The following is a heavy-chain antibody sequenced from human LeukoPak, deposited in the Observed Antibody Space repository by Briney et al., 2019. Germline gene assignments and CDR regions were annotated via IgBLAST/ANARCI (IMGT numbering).Heavy chain of an antibody. CDR3: AKGKQWLPDV. J-gene: IGHJ6*02. V-gene: IGHV3-9*01. Sequence: GGSLRLSCAASGFTFSSYAMSWVRQAPGKGLEWVSGISWNSGSIGYADSVKGRFTISRDNAKNSLYLQMNSLRAEDTALYYCAKGKQWLPDVWGQGTTVTVSS. CDR1: GFTFSSYA. CDR2: ISWNSGSI. D-gene: IGHD6-19*01.